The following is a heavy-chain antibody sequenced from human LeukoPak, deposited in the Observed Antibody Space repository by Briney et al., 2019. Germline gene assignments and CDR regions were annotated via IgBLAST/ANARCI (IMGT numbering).Heavy chain of an antibody. CDR1: GFTFGDYA. D-gene: IGHD5-12*01. CDR3: TRNSGYDKNHDY. J-gene: IGHJ4*02. CDR2: IRSKAYGGTT. Sequence: GGYLRLSCTASGFTFGDYAMSWVRQAPGKGLEWVGFIRSKAYGGTTEYAASVKGRFTISRDDSKSIAYLQMNSLKTEDTAVYYCTRNSGYDKNHDYWGQGTLVTVSS. V-gene: IGHV3-49*04.